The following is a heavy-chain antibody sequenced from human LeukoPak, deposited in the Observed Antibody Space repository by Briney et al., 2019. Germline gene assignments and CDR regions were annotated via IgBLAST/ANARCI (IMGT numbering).Heavy chain of an antibody. D-gene: IGHD6-13*01. J-gene: IGHJ3*02. CDR1: GFTFSIHG. V-gene: IGHV3-23*01. Sequence: GGSLRPSCAASGFTFSIHGMNWVRQAPGKGLEWVSGISPGGEIPYYADSVKGRFTISRDNSKDTVSLQMHSLRAEDTAVYYCAKLGIAAADPADTFDIWGQGTMVTVSS. CDR3: AKLGIAAADPADTFDI. CDR2: ISPGGEIP.